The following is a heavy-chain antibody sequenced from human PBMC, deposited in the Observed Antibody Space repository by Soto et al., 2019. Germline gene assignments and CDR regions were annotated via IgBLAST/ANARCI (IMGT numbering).Heavy chain of an antibody. CDR2: IYHSGST. D-gene: IGHD6-6*01. V-gene: IGHV4-31*03. CDR3: ARGASLFDF. J-gene: IGHJ4*02. Sequence: SETLSLTCTVSGGSINSGGYYWSWIRQHPGKGLEWIGHIYHSGSTLYNPSLKSRVTMTVDTSKNQFYLRVYSVTAADTAVYYCARGASLFDFWGQGALVTVSS. CDR1: GGSINSGGYY.